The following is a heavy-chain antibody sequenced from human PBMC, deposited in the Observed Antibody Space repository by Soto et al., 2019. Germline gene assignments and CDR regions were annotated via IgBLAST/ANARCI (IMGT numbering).Heavy chain of an antibody. CDR3: ARPHPHYGSLDY. D-gene: IGHD4-17*01. J-gene: IGHJ4*02. CDR2: INHSGST. Sequence: SETLSLTCAVYGGSFSGYYWSWIRQPPGKGLEWIGEINHSGSTNYNPSLKSRVTISVDTSKNQFSLKLSSVTAADTAVYYCARPHPHYGSLDYWGQGTLVTVSS. CDR1: GGSFSGYY. V-gene: IGHV4-34*01.